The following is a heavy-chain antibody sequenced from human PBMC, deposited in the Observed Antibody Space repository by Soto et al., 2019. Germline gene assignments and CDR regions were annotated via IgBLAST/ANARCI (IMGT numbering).Heavy chain of an antibody. J-gene: IGHJ4*02. CDR1: GFIFSGYA. D-gene: IGHD3-3*01. Sequence: GGSLRLSCAASGFIFSGYAMSWVRQAPGKGLEWVSTLSGSGDNTYYADSLKGRFTISRDTSKNTLYLQMNSLRAEDTAVYFCAKDSDFWTGSGIDYWGQGTLVTVSS. CDR3: AKDSDFWTGSGIDY. V-gene: IGHV3-23*01. CDR2: LSGSGDNT.